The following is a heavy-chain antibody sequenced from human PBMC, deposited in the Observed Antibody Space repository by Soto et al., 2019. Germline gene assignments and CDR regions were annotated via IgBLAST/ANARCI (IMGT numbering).Heavy chain of an antibody. CDR3: ASASSLTRHFDY. Sequence: QVQLQESGPGLVKPSQTLSLTCTVSGGSISSGDYYWSWIRQPPGKGLEWIGYIYYSGSTYYNPSLQSRVTISVDTSQNQFSLKLSSVTAADTAVYYCASASSLTRHFDYWGQGTLVTVSS. CDR2: IYYSGST. D-gene: IGHD3-10*01. J-gene: IGHJ4*02. V-gene: IGHV4-30-4*01. CDR1: GGSISSGDYY.